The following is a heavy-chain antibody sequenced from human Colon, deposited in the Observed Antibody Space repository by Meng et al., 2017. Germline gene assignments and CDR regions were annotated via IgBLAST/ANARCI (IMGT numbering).Heavy chain of an antibody. D-gene: IGHD6-19*01. CDR2: IKQDGSEK. V-gene: IGHV3-7*01. Sequence: GESLKISCAASGFTFSSHWMSWVRQAPGKGLEWVANIKQDGSEKYYVDSVKGRFTISRDNAKNSLYLQMNSLRAEDTAVYYCAREDSSGWYDYWGQGTLVTVSS. CDR1: GFTFSSHW. CDR3: AREDSSGWYDY. J-gene: IGHJ4*02.